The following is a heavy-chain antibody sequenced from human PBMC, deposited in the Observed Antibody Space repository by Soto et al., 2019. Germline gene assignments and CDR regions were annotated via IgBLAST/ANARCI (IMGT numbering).Heavy chain of an antibody. Sequence: SETLSLTCTVSGGSISSSSYYWGWIRQPPGKGLEWIGSIYYSGSTYYNPSLKSRVTISVDTSKNQFSLKLSPVTAADTAVYYCARPRGPTVTPRQTLYYYYYYMDVWGKGTTVTVSS. CDR3: ARPRGPTVTPRQTLYYYYYYMDV. V-gene: IGHV4-39*01. CDR1: GGSISSSSYY. J-gene: IGHJ6*03. D-gene: IGHD4-4*01. CDR2: IYYSGST.